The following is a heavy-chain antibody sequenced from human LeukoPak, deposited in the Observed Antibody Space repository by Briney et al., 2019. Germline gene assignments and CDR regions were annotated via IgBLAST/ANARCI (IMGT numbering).Heavy chain of an antibody. CDR1: GGTFSSYA. V-gene: IGHV1-69*13. J-gene: IGHJ4*02. D-gene: IGHD3-3*01. CDR3: ARNSFRGFLEWLSPYYFDY. CDR2: IIPIFGTA. Sequence: SVKVSCKASGGTFSSYAISWVRQAPGQGLEWMGGIIPIFGTANYAQKFQGRVTITADESTSTAYMELSSLRSEDTAVYYCARNSFRGFLEWLSPYYFDYWGQGTLVTVSS.